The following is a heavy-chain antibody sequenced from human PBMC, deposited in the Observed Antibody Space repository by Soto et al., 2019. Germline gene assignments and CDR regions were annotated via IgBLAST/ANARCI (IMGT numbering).Heavy chain of an antibody. D-gene: IGHD6-13*01. Sequence: SPTLSLTCAISRDSVSSHRAAWNWIRQCPTRGLEWLGRTYYRSKWYNDYAVSVKSRITINPDTSKNQFSLQLNSVTPEDTAVYYCARDAYSSSGNNWFDPWGQGTLVTVSS. J-gene: IGHJ5*02. CDR3: ARDAYSSSGNNWFDP. CDR2: TYYRSKWYN. CDR1: RDSVSSHRAA. V-gene: IGHV6-1*01.